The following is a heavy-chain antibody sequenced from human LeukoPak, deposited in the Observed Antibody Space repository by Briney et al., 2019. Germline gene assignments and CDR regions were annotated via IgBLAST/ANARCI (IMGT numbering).Heavy chain of an antibody. CDR2: IYYSGST. Sequence: PSETLSLTCTVSGGSISSSSYYWGWIRQPPGKGLEWIGSIYYSGSTYYNPSLKSRVTISVDTSKNQFSLKLSSVTAADTAVYYCGFQGSSGWLSFDYWGQGTLVIVSS. CDR1: GGSISSSSYY. CDR3: GFQGSSGWLSFDY. D-gene: IGHD6-19*01. V-gene: IGHV4-39*07. J-gene: IGHJ4*02.